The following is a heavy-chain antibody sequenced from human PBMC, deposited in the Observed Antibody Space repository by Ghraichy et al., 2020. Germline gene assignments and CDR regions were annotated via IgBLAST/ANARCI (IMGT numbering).Heavy chain of an antibody. V-gene: IGHV4-39*01. Sequence: ESLNISCTVSGGSISSSSYYWGWIRQPPGKGLEWIGSIYYSGSTYYNPSLKSRVTISVDTSKNQFSLKLSSVTAADTAVYYCASQRVAGSYWGQGTLVTVSS. J-gene: IGHJ4*02. D-gene: IGHD6-19*01. CDR3: ASQRVAGSY. CDR1: GGSISSSSYY. CDR2: IYYSGST.